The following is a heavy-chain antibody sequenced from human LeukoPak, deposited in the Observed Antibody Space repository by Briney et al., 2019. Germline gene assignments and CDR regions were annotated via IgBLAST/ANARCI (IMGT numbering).Heavy chain of an antibody. V-gene: IGHV4-34*01. CDR2: IDHSGST. Sequence: GSLRLSCAASEFTFSSYGMSWIRQPPGKGLEWIGEIDHSGSTNYNPSLKSRVTISVDTSKNQFSLKLSSVTAADTAVYYCARCPRVVPAAIRGRSYMDVWGKGTTVTISS. CDR1: EFTFSSYG. CDR3: ARCPRVVPAAIRGRSYMDV. J-gene: IGHJ6*03. D-gene: IGHD2-2*01.